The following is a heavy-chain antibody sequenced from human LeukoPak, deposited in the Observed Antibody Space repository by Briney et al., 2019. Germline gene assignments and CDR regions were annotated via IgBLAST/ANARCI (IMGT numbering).Heavy chain of an antibody. Sequence: PGGSLRLSCVASGFTFSSYSLNWVRQAPGKGLEWVSYISSSASTIYYADSVKGRFTISRDNAKNSLYLQMNSLRAEDTAVYYCARDARPRTYYYYGMDVWGQGTTVTVSS. V-gene: IGHV3-48*01. CDR1: GFTFSSYS. D-gene: IGHD3/OR15-3a*01. CDR2: ISSSASTI. CDR3: ARDARPRTYYYYGMDV. J-gene: IGHJ6*02.